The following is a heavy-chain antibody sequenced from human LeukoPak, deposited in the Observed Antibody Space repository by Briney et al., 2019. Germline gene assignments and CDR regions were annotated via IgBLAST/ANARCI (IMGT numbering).Heavy chain of an antibody. CDR1: GYTFTGYY. Sequence: ASVKVSCKASGYTFTGYYMHWVRQAPGQGLEWMGRINPNSGGTNYAQKSQGRVTMTRDTSISTAYMELSRLRSDDTAVYYCARLRRVRSHPYYDSSGYIDYWGQGTLVTVSS. V-gene: IGHV1-2*06. D-gene: IGHD3-22*01. CDR3: ARLRRVRSHPYYDSSGYIDY. CDR2: INPNSGGT. J-gene: IGHJ4*02.